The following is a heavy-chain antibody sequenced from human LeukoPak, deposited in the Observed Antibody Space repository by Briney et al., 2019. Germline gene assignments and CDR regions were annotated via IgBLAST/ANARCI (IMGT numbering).Heavy chain of an antibody. D-gene: IGHD2-8*01. J-gene: IGHJ4*02. CDR2: ISGDGGTI. CDR3: AKELYGNPSGY. CDR1: GFTLRSSA. Sequence: GTSLRLSCAASGFTLRSSAMSWVRQAPGKGLEWVSAISGDGGTISYAASVRGRFTISRDNAKNTLFLQMSSLRAGDTALYYCAKELYGNPSGYWGQGTRVTVSS. V-gene: IGHV3-23*01.